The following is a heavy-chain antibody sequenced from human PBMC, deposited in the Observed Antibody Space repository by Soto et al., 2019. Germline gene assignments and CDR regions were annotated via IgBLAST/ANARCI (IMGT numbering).Heavy chain of an antibody. CDR2: IRSKANSYAT. J-gene: IGHJ3*02. CDR1: VSTFIGSA. D-gene: IGHD3-22*01. V-gene: IGHV3-73*01. CDR3: TRHLHYYDSSGYGGAFDI. Sequence: GWSLRLSCASSVSTFIGSAMHWVRQASGKGLEWVGRIRSKANSYATAYAASVKGRFTISRDDSKNTAYLQVNSLKTEDTAVYYCTRHLHYYDSSGYGGAFDIWGQGTMVTVSS.